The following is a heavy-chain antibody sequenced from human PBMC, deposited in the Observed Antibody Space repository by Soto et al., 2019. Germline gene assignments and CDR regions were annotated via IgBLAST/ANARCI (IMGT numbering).Heavy chain of an antibody. CDR3: ARWGSTMYYDFWSGYKDDAFDI. CDR1: GGSFSGHY. J-gene: IGHJ3*02. V-gene: IGHV4-34*01. Sequence: KPSETLSLTCAVYGGSFSGHYWSWIRQPPGKGLEWIGEINHSGSTNYNPSLKSRVTISVDTSKNQFSLKLSSVTAADTAVYYCARWGSTMYYDFWSGYKDDAFDIWGQGTMVTVSS. CDR2: INHSGST. D-gene: IGHD3-3*01.